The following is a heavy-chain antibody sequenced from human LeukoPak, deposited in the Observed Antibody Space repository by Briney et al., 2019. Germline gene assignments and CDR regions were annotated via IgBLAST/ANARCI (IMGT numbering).Heavy chain of an antibody. J-gene: IGHJ3*02. Sequence: GGSLRLSCAASGFTFSSYWMSWVRQAPGKGLEWVANIKQDGSEKYYVDSVKGRFTISRDNAKNSMFLQMNSLRVEDTAVFYCARVAYGWSRGDAFDIWGHGTTVTVSS. CDR2: IKQDGSEK. CDR3: ARVAYGWSRGDAFDI. V-gene: IGHV3-7*01. CDR1: GFTFSSYW. D-gene: IGHD6-19*01.